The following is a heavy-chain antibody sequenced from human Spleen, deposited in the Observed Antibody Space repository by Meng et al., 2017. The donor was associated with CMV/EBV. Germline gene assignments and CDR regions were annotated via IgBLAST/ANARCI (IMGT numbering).Heavy chain of an antibody. Sequence: SCGASGYTLTGSYLHWVRKAPGQGFEWMGWINPNSGGTNNAQKFQGRVTMTWDTAISTASMELRRLRSDDTAVYYCAREVGATGPFDFWGLGTLVTVSS. J-gene: IGHJ4*02. D-gene: IGHD1-26*01. V-gene: IGHV1-2*02. CDR2: INPNSGGT. CDR1: GYTLTGSY. CDR3: AREVGATGPFDF.